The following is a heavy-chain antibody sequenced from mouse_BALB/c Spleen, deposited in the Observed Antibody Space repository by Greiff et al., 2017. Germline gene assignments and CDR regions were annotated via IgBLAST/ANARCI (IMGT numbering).Heavy chain of an antibody. Sequence: EVMLVESGGGLVKPGGSLKLSCAASGFTFSSYAMSWVRQTPEKRLEWVATISSGGSTYYPDSVKGRFTISRENARNILYLQMSSMRSEDSAMYYCARGDSTMSTTGALFAYWGQGTPVTVSA. CDR1: GFTFSSYA. V-gene: IGHV5-6-5*01. D-gene: IGHD2-4*01. J-gene: IGHJ3*01. CDR2: ISSGGST. CDR3: ARGDSTMSTTGALFAY.